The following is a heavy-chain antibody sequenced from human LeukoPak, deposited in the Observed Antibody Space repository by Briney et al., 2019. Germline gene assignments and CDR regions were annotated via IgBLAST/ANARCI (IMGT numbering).Heavy chain of an antibody. CDR3: ARAAPHFDY. J-gene: IGHJ4*02. Sequence: SETLSLTCTVSGGSISSGSYYWSWIRQPAGKGLEWIGRIYTSGSTNYNPSLKSRVTISVDTSKNQFSLKLSSVTAADTAVYYCARAAPHFDYWGQGTLVTVSS. V-gene: IGHV4-61*02. D-gene: IGHD6-25*01. CDR2: IYTSGST. CDR1: GGSISSGSYY.